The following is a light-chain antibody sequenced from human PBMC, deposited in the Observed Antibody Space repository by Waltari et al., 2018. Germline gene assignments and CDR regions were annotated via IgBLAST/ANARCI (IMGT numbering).Light chain of an antibody. Sequence: DIVMTQSPDSLAVSLGEGATINCKSRQRAFYSSNNRNYLGWYQHKPGQPPKFLIYWASTRESGVPDRFSGSGSGTYFTLTISNLQAEDVAVYYCQQYYATPRTFGQGTKVAIK. V-gene: IGKV4-1*01. CDR3: QQYYATPRT. CDR2: WAS. J-gene: IGKJ1*01. CDR1: QRAFYSSNNRNY.